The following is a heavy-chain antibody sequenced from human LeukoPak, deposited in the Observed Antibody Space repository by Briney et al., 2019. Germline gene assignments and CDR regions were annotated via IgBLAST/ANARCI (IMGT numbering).Heavy chain of an antibody. CDR2: IYYSGST. J-gene: IGHJ6*02. CDR3: AREPYYYDSSGSSPYYYGIDV. V-gene: IGHV4-59*01. CDR1: GGSISSYY. Sequence: SETLSLTCTVSGGSISSYYWSWIRQPPGKGLEWIGYIYYSGSTNYNPSLESRVTISVDTSKNQFSLKLSSVTAADTAVYYCAREPYYYDSSGSSPYYYGIDVWGQGTTVTVSS. D-gene: IGHD3-22*01.